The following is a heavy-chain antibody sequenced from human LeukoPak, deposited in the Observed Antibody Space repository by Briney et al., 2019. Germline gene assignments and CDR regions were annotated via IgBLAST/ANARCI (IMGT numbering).Heavy chain of an antibody. J-gene: IGHJ6*02. Sequence: PGGSLRLSCAASGLTFRTYTMSWVRQPPGKGLEWVSCITGSGETTYYIDSVKGRFTISRDNSKNTLYLQMNSLRAEDTAVYYCAKHVNYYYDAMDVWGQGTTVTVSS. V-gene: IGHV3-23*01. CDR3: AKHVNYYYDAMDV. CDR1: GLTFRTYT. CDR2: ITGSGETT.